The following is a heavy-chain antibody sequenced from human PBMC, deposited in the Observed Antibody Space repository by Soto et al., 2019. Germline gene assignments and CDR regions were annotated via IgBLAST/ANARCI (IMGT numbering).Heavy chain of an antibody. J-gene: IGHJ4*02. CDR1: GLTFSNYA. D-gene: IGHD2-21*01. CDR3: AKDREGTIADYFDH. CDR2: ISGSGGTT. Sequence: EVQLLESGGGLVQPGGSLRLSCAASGLTFSNYAMTWVRQAPGKGLEWVSAISGSGGTTYYADSVKGRFTISRDNSKNTLYLQMNSLRAEDTARYFCAKDREGTIADYFDHWGQGTLVTVSS. V-gene: IGHV3-23*01.